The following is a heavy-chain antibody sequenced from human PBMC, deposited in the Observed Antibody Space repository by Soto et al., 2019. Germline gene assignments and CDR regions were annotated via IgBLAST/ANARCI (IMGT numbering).Heavy chain of an antibody. Sequence: ASVKVSCKASGYTFTSYGISWVRQAPGQGLEWMGWISAYNGNTNYAQKLQGRVTMTTDTSTSTAYMELRSLRSDDTAVYYCARPQYYYDSSGGVYYYGMDVWGQGTTVTVS. CDR2: ISAYNGNT. D-gene: IGHD3-22*01. J-gene: IGHJ6*02. CDR3: ARPQYYYDSSGGVYYYGMDV. V-gene: IGHV1-18*04. CDR1: GYTFTSYG.